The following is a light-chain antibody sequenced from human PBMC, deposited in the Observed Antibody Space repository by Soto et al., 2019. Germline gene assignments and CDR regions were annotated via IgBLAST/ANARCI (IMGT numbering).Light chain of an antibody. CDR3: QQYGSSPPLT. V-gene: IGKV3-20*01. J-gene: IGKJ4*01. CDR1: QSVSSSY. Sequence: EIVMTQSPATLSLSPGERATLSCRASQSVSSSYLAWYQQKPGQAPRLLIYGASSRATGIPDRFSGSGSGTDFTLXISRLEPEDFAVYYCQQYGSSPPLTFGGGTQVDIK. CDR2: GAS.